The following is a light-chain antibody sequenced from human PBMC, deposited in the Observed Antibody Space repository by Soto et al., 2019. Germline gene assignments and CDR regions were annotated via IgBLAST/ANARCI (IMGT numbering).Light chain of an antibody. CDR3: QQRSNWPPLT. CDR2: DAS. V-gene: IGKV3-11*01. CDR1: QSVRSY. J-gene: IGKJ4*01. Sequence: EIVLTQSPATLSLSPGERATLSCRASQSVRSYLAWYQQKPGQAPRLLIYDASNRATGIPARFSGSGSGTDGTLPISSLEPDDFAVYYCQQRSNWPPLTFGGGTKVEIK.